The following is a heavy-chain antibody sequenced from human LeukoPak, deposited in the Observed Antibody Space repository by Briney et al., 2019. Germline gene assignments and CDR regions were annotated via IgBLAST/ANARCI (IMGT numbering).Heavy chain of an antibody. CDR2: IIPSGGDT. CDR3: ARDNSRWSFDY. D-gene: IGHD2/OR15-2a*01. V-gene: IGHV1-46*03. J-gene: IGHJ4*02. CDR1: GNTFTSDY. Sequence: ASVKVSCQASGNTFTSDYIHWVRLAPGQGLEWMGRIIPSGGDTIHAEKFRGRLTMTRDTSTRTHYMELSSLRSEDTAVYFCARDNSRWSFDYWGQGTPVTVSS.